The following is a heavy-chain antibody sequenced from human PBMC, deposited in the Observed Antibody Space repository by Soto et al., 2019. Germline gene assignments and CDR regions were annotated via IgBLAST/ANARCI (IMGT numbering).Heavy chain of an antibody. V-gene: IGHV1-2*02. CDR3: ASDMVAFDM. D-gene: IGHD3-10*01. J-gene: IGHJ3*02. Sequence: GSSVRVSCKASGYIFTGYYIQWVRQAPGQGLEWMGWINTKTGGTKYTQKFQGRVTMTRDTSINTAYMEVSRLRSDDTAVYYCASDMVAFDMWGQGTIVTVSS. CDR1: GYIFTGYY. CDR2: INTKTGGT.